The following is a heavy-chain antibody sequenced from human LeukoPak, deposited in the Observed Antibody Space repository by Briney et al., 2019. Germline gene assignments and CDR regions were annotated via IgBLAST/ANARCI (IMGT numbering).Heavy chain of an antibody. D-gene: IGHD5-18*01. CDR2: INHSGST. Sequence: SETLSLTCAVYGGSFSGYYWSWIRQSPGKGLEWIGEINHSGSTNYNPSLKSRVTISGDTSKNQFSLKLTSVTAADTAVYYCASTSNSALGLPYFDHWGQGSLVTVSS. J-gene: IGHJ4*02. V-gene: IGHV4-34*01. CDR1: GGSFSGYY. CDR3: ASTSNSALGLPYFDH.